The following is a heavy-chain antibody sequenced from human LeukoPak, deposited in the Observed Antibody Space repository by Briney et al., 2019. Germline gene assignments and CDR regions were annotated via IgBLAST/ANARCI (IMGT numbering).Heavy chain of an antibody. J-gene: IGHJ6*02. CDR1: GFTFTSYW. CDR3: TRTFRKIDGMDV. D-gene: IGHD2-21*01. Sequence: GGSLRLSCAASGFTFTSYWMHWVRQAPGKGLVWVSRLNFDGSSTSYADSVKGRFIISRDNAKNTLYLQMNSLRADDTAVYYCTRTFRKIDGMDVWGQGTTVTVSS. CDR2: LNFDGSST. V-gene: IGHV3-74*01.